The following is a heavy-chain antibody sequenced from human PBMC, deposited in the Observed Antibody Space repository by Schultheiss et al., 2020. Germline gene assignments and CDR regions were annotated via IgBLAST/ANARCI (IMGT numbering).Heavy chain of an antibody. CDR2: IYYSGST. CDR1: GGSISSGGYS. J-gene: IGHJ5*02. D-gene: IGHD2-2*01. Sequence: SETLSLTCAVSGGSISSGGYSWSWIRQPPGKGLEWIGYIYYSGSTYYNPSLKSRVTISVDTSKNQFSLKLSSVTAADTAVYYCARGPGTLAAGAQLLWPGTDNWFDPWGQGTLVTVSS. CDR3: ARGPGTLAAGAQLLWPGTDNWFDP. V-gene: IGHV4-30-4*07.